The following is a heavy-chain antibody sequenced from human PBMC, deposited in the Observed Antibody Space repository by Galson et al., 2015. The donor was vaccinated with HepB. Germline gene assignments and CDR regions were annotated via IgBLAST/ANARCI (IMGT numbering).Heavy chain of an antibody. V-gene: IGHV3-30*18. J-gene: IGHJ4*02. CDR1: GFTFSSYG. D-gene: IGHD5-24*01. CDR2: ISYDGSNK. CDR3: AKGLNYNYGEGDY. Sequence: SLRLSCAASGFTFSSYGMHWVRQAPGKGLEWVAVISYDGSNKYYADSVKGRFTISRDNSKNTLYLQMNSLRAEDTAVYYCAKGLNYNYGEGDYWGQGTLVTVSS.